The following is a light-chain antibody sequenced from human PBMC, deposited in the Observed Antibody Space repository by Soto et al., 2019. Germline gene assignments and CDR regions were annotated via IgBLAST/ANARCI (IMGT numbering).Light chain of an antibody. CDR1: QSVSGN. V-gene: IGKV3-15*01. CDR3: QQYNNWPPIT. Sequence: EIVMTQSPATLSVSPGERATLSCRASQSVSGNLAWYQHKPGQAPRLLIYAASTRATDITARFSGSGSGTEFTLTINSVQSEDFAVYYCQQYNNWPPITFGPGTKVDIK. J-gene: IGKJ3*01. CDR2: AAS.